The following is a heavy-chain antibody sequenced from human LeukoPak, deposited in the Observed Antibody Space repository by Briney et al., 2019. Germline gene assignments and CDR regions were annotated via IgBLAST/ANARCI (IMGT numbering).Heavy chain of an antibody. CDR1: GFTFSSYW. CDR3: TTRPHDHGSPDV. V-gene: IGHV3-74*01. D-gene: IGHD5-24*01. Sequence: PGGSLGLSCAASGFTFSSYWMHWVRQAPGKGLVWVSRINSDGSSTTYADSVKGRFTISRDNAKNTLYLQMNSLRAEDTAVYYCTTRPHDHGSPDVWGQGTTVTVSS. J-gene: IGHJ6*02. CDR2: INSDGSST.